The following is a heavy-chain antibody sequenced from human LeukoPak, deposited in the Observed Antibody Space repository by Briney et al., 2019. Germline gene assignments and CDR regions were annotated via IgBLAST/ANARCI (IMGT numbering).Heavy chain of an antibody. CDR1: GFTVSSNY. V-gene: IGHV3-53*01. Sequence: PGGSLRLSCAASGFTVSSNYMSWVRQAPGKGLEWVSVIYSGGSTYYADSVKGRFTISRDSSKNTLYLQMNSLRAEDTAVYYCARAVVVPARYYFDYWGQGTLVTVSS. J-gene: IGHJ4*02. D-gene: IGHD2-2*01. CDR3: ARAVVVPARYYFDY. CDR2: IYSGGST.